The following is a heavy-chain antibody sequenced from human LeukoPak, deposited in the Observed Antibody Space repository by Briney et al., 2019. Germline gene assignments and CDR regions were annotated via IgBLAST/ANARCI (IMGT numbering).Heavy chain of an antibody. D-gene: IGHD1-26*01. CDR3: AKTVGAAFDY. V-gene: IGHV3-23*01. CDR1: GFTFNNYA. CDR2: TAGSGISK. Sequence: PGGSLRLSCVASGFTFNNYAMSWVRQAPGRGLEWASSTAGSGISKDYADSVKGRFTISRDNSKNTLYLQMNSLRAEDTAVYYCAKTVGAAFDYWGQGTLVTVSS. J-gene: IGHJ4*02.